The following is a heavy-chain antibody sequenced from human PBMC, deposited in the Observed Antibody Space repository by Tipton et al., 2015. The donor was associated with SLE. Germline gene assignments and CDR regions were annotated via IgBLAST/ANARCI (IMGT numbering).Heavy chain of an antibody. D-gene: IGHD2-21*01. V-gene: IGHV4-59*08. CDR1: GGSISSYD. CDR2: IYYSGST. Sequence: TLSLTCTVSGGSISSYDWSWIRQPPGKGLEWIGYIYYSGSTNYNPSLKSRVTISVDTSKNQFSLKLSSVTAADTAVYYCARYRVCGGDCYYAFDIWGQGTMVTVSS. J-gene: IGHJ3*02. CDR3: ARYRVCGGDCYYAFDI.